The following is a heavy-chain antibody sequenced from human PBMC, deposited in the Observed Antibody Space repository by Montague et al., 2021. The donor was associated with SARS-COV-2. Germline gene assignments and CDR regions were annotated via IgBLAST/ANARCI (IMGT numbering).Heavy chain of an antibody. CDR3: ARFETSKFYSSGVDV. CDR2: IGSESTYI. J-gene: IGHJ6*02. Sequence: SLRLSCAASGFTFSSFSMNWVRQAPGKRLEWVASIGSESTYILYAESVRGRFTVSRDNAQNLLFLQMNSLRAEDTALYYCARFETSKFYSSGVDVWGQGTTVTVSS. D-gene: IGHD2-15*01. CDR1: GFTFSSFS. V-gene: IGHV3-21*01.